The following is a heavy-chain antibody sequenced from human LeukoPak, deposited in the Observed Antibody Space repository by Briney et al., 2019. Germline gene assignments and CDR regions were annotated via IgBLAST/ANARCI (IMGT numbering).Heavy chain of an antibody. CDR2: INPSGGST. D-gene: IGHD4-17*01. CDR1: GYTFTGYY. CDR3: ARSPTVTKRLVVESY. J-gene: IGHJ4*02. V-gene: IGHV1-46*01. Sequence: ASVKVSCKASGYTFTGYYMHWVRQAPGQGLEWMEIINPSGGSTSYAQKFQGRVTMTRDTSTSTVYMELSSLRSEDTAVYYCARSPTVTKRLVVESYWGQGTLVTVSS.